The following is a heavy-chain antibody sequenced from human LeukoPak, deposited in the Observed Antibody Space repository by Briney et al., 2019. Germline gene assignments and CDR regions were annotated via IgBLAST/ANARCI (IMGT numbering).Heavy chain of an antibody. CDR3: ARVAGREQLVGKYYFDY. Sequence: GGSLRLSCAASGFTFSSYWMHWVRQAPGKGLVWVSRINTDGSSTSYADSVKGRFTISRDNAKNTLYLQMNSLRAEDTAVYYCARVAGREQLVGKYYFDYWGQGTLVTVSS. J-gene: IGHJ4*02. CDR2: INTDGSST. CDR1: GFTFSSYW. D-gene: IGHD6-6*01. V-gene: IGHV3-74*01.